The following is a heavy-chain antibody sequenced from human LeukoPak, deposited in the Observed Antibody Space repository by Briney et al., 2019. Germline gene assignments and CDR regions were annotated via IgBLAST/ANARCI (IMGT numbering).Heavy chain of an antibody. D-gene: IGHD5-12*01. J-gene: IGHJ3*02. Sequence: GGSLRLSCAASGFTFSSYGMHWARQAPGKGLEWVAVISYDGSNKYYADSVKGRFTISRDNSKNTLYLQMNSLRAEDTAVYYCAKDLYSGYDDAFDIWGQGTMVTVSS. CDR3: AKDLYSGYDDAFDI. V-gene: IGHV3-30*18. CDR2: ISYDGSNK. CDR1: GFTFSSYG.